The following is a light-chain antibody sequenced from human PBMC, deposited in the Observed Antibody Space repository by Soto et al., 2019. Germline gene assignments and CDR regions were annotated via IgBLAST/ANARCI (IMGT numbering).Light chain of an antibody. CDR3: SSYAGSNTLYV. CDR1: NSNIGSNY. V-gene: IGLV1-47*01. Sequence: QSVLTQPPSASGTPGQRVTISCSGRNSNIGSNYVYWYQQVPGTAPKLLIYTNNQRPSGVPDRFSGSKSATSASLAIGGLRSEDEADYYCSSYAGSNTLYVFGTGTKVTVL. CDR2: TNN. J-gene: IGLJ1*01.